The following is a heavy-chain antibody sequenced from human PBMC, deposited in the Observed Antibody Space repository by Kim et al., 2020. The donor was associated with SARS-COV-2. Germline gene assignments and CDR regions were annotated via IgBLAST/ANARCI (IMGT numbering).Heavy chain of an antibody. Sequence: SETLSLTCTVSGGSVSSGSYYWSWIRQPPGKGLEWIGYIYYSGSTNYNPSLKSRVTISVDTSKNQFSLKLSSVTAADTAVYYCARVHGSYGSGSYYYGYWGQGALVTVSS. CDR3: ARVHGSYGSGSYYYGY. D-gene: IGHD3-10*01. CDR2: IYYSGST. V-gene: IGHV4-61*01. CDR1: GGSVSSGSYY. J-gene: IGHJ4*02.